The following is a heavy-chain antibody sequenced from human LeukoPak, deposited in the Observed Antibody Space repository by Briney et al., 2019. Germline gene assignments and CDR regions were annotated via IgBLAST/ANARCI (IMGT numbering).Heavy chain of an antibody. Sequence: GESLKISCRVSGYTFTNYWIGWVRQMPGKGLEWMGIIYPGDSDTKYSPSFQGQVTISADESISTAYVQWSSLKASDTPMYYWARHRRVFKGVVACDIWGQGTMVSVS. CDR1: GYTFTNYW. V-gene: IGHV5-51*01. J-gene: IGHJ3*02. CDR2: IYPGDSDT. CDR3: ARHRRVFKGVVACDI. D-gene: IGHD2-8*01.